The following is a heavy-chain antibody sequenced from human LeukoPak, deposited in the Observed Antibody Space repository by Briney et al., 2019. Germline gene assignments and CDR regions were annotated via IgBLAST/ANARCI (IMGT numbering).Heavy chain of an antibody. CDR2: IGTAGDT. CDR3: ARGVYGSGSSDGMDV. Sequence: GGSLRLSCAASGFTFSSYDMHWVRQATGKGLEWVSAIGTAGDTYYPGSVKGRFTISRENAKNSLYLQMNSLRAGDTAVYYCARGVYGSGSSDGMDVWGQGTTVTVSS. J-gene: IGHJ6*02. CDR1: GFTFSSYD. V-gene: IGHV3-13*01. D-gene: IGHD3-10*01.